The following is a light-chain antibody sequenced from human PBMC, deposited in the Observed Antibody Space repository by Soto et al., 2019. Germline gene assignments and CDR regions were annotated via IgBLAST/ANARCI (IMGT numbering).Light chain of an antibody. CDR3: AAWDDSVNGWV. CDR2: YDD. J-gene: IGLJ3*02. V-gene: IGLV1-36*01. CDR1: SFNIANKA. Sequence: QSVLTQPPSVSEAPGRRVTISCSGSSFNIANKAVNCYQQLPGKAPQLLIYYDDMLSSGVSDRFSGSKSGTSASLAISGLQSEDEADYYCAAWDDSVNGWVFGGGTKLTVL.